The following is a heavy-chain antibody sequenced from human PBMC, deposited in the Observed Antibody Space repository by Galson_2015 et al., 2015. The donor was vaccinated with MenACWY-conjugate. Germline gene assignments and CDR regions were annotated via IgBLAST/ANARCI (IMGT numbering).Heavy chain of an antibody. CDR1: GFTFSSYR. J-gene: IGHJ4*02. CDR2: IKADGSFT. CDR3: ARENNWSFDS. Sequence: SLRLSCAASGFTFSSYRMHWVRQAPGKGLEWVSYIKADGSFTNYADSVKGRFTISTDNAKNTVYLQMNGLGDEDTAVYYCARENNWSFDSWGQGTLVTVSS. V-gene: IGHV3-74*01. D-gene: IGHD1-1*01.